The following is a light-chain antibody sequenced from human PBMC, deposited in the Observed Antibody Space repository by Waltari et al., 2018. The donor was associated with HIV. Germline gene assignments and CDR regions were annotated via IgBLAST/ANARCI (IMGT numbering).Light chain of an antibody. CDR3: QQYGSSSWT. Sequence: EFVLTQSPGTLSLSPGERATLSCRASQSVTSSYLAWYQQKPGQAPRLLIYGASSRATGIPDRFSGSGSGTDFTLTISRLEPEDFVVYYCQQYGSSSWTFGQGTKVEIK. CDR2: GAS. CDR1: QSVTSSY. V-gene: IGKV3-20*01. J-gene: IGKJ1*01.